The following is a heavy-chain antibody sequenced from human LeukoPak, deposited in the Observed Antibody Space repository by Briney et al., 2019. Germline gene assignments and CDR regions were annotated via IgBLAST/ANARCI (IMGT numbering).Heavy chain of an antibody. D-gene: IGHD1-7*01. J-gene: IGHJ4*02. CDR3: AGLRNSGGTI. CDR2: INPNSGGT. V-gene: IGHV1-2*02. Sequence: ASVKVSCKASGYTFTSYGISWVRQAPGQGLEWMGWINPNSGGTNYAQKFQGRVTMTRDTSISTAYMELSRLRSDDTAVYYCAGLRNSGGTIWGQGTLVTVYS. CDR1: GYTFTSYG.